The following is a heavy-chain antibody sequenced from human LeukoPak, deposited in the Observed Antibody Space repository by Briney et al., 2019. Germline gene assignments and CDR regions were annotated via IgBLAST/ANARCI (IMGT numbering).Heavy chain of an antibody. CDR3: TTAPIGFTMVRGPIITDF. CDR2: IKSKTDGGTT. CDR1: GFTFSNAW. J-gene: IGHJ4*02. D-gene: IGHD3-10*01. Sequence: MPGGSLRLSCAVSGFTFSNAWMSWVRQAPGKGLEWVGRIKSKTDGGTTDYAAPVKGRFTISRDDLKNTLYLQMNSLKTEDTAVYYCTTAPIGFTMVRGPIITDFWGQGTLVTVSS. V-gene: IGHV3-15*01.